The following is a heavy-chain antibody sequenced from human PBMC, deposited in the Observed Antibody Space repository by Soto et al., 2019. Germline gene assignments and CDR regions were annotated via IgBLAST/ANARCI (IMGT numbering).Heavy chain of an antibody. Sequence: GSLRLSCAASGFTFSAFAMSWVRQAPGKGLEWVSAISASGGSTYYADSVKGRFTISRDNSNNTLYLQMNSLRVEDTAVYYCAKDPRVSFDPWGQGTLVTVSS. CDR2: ISASGGST. CDR3: AKDPRVSFDP. V-gene: IGHV3-23*01. J-gene: IGHJ5*02. CDR1: GFTFSAFA.